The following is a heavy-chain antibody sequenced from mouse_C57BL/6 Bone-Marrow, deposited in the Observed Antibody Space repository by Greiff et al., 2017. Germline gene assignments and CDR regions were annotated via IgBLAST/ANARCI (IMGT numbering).Heavy chain of an antibody. J-gene: IGHJ2*01. Sequence: QVQLQQSGAELVRPGTSVKMSCKASGYTFTNYWIGWAKQRPGHGLEWIGDIYPGGGYTNYNEKFKGKATLTADKSSSTAYMQFSSLTSEDSAIYYCAREGTYDYDGSFDYWGQGTTLTVSS. CDR1: GYTFTNYW. D-gene: IGHD2-4*01. V-gene: IGHV1-63*01. CDR3: AREGTYDYDGSFDY. CDR2: IYPGGGYT.